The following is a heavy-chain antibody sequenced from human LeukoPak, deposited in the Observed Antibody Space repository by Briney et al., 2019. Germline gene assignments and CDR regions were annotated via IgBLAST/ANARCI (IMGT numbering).Heavy chain of an antibody. CDR3: AKRSGSYGSGSYIDY. J-gene: IGHJ4*02. CDR2: ISGSGGST. D-gene: IGHD3-10*01. V-gene: IGHV3-23*01. Sequence: GGSLRLSCAASGFTFSSYAMSWVRQAPGKGLEWVSAISGSGGSTYYADSVKGRLTISRDNSKNTLYLQMNSLRAEDTAVYYCAKRSGSYGSGSYIDYWGQGTLVTVSS. CDR1: GFTFSSYA.